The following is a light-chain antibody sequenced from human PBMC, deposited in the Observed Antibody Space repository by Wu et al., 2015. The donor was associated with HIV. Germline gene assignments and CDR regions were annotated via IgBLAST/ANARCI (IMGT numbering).Light chain of an antibody. CDR1: QSVSSSY. CDR3: QQRSNWPTS. Sequence: EIVLTQSPGTLSLSPGERATLSCRASQSVSSSYLAWYQQKPGQAPRLLIYGASSRATGIPDRFRGSGSGTDFTLTISRLEPEDFAMYYCQQRSNWPTSFGQGTKLEIK. J-gene: IGKJ2*03. CDR2: GAS. V-gene: IGKV3D-20*02.